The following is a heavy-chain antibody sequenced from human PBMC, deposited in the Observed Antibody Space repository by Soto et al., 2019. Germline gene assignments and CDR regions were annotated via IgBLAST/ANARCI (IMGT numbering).Heavy chain of an antibody. Sequence: SETLSLTCTVSGGYISSYYWSWIRQPPGKGLEWIGYIYYSGSTNYNPSLKSRVTISVDTSKNQFSLKLSSVTAADTAVYYCARGTPHFGGWLFDYWGQGTLVTVSS. J-gene: IGHJ4*02. CDR2: IYYSGST. CDR1: GGYISSYY. CDR3: ARGTPHFGGWLFDY. V-gene: IGHV4-59*01. D-gene: IGHD6-19*01.